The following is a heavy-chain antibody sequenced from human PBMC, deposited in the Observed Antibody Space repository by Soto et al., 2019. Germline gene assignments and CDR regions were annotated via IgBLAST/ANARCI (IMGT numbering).Heavy chain of an antibody. D-gene: IGHD1-1*01. Sequence: GGSLRLSCAASGFTFSSYEMNWVRQAPGKGLEWVAFISHDGSKKKFVDSVKGRFTISRDDSGNTLYLQMNSLRADDTAVYFCAKDWNDATYDYGTDVWGKGTTVTAPQ. CDR3: AKDWNDATYDYGTDV. CDR2: ISHDGSKK. CDR1: GFTFSSYE. J-gene: IGHJ6*04. V-gene: IGHV3-30*18.